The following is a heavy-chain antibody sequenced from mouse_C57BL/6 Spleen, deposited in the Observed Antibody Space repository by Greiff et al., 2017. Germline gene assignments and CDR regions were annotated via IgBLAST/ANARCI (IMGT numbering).Heavy chain of an antibody. Sequence: QVQLKQSGPELVKPGASVKISCKASGYAFSSYWMNWVKQRPGKGLEWIGRIYPGDGDTNYNGKFKGKATLTADKSSSTAYMQLSSLTAEDSAVYFCARRPYYDYDGGGAMDYWGQGTSVTVSS. V-gene: IGHV1-82*01. CDR3: ARRPYYDYDGGGAMDY. CDR1: GYAFSSYW. D-gene: IGHD2-4*01. CDR2: IYPGDGDT. J-gene: IGHJ4*01.